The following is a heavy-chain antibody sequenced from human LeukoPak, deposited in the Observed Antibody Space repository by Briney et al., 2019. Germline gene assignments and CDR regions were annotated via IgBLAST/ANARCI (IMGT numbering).Heavy chain of an antibody. CDR1: GFTFSSYA. CDR3: AKGVNYYDSSGYYLHDAFDI. CDR2: ISGSGGST. D-gene: IGHD3-22*01. Sequence: GGSLRLSCAASGFTFSSYAMSWVRQAPGKGLEWVSAISGSGGSTYYADSVKGRFTISRDNSKNTLYLQMNSLRAEDTAIYYCAKGVNYYDSSGYYLHDAFDIWGQGTMVTVSS. V-gene: IGHV3-23*01. J-gene: IGHJ3*02.